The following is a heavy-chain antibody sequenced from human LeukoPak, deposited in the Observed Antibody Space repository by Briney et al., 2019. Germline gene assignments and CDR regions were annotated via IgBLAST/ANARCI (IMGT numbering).Heavy chain of an antibody. J-gene: IGHJ4*02. D-gene: IGHD1-26*01. CDR2: ISAYNGNT. CDR1: GYTFTSYG. V-gene: IGHV1-18*01. Sequence: GASVKVSCKASGYTFTSYGISWVRQAPGQGLEWMGWISAYNGNTNYAQKLQGRVTMTTDTSTSTAYMELRSLRSDDTAVYYCARRSADGGSYYPFDYWGQGTLVTVSS. CDR3: ARRSADGGSYYPFDY.